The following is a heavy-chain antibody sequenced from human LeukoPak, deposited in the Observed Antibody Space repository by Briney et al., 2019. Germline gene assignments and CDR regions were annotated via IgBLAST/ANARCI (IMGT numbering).Heavy chain of an antibody. CDR2: ISSSGSSI. D-gene: IGHD4-23*01. V-gene: IGHV3-48*02. CDR3: ARDYGGHGEYFDF. Sequence: PGGSLRLSCVASGFTFSNYNINWVRQAPGKGLEWVSYISSSGSSIYFADSVKGRFTISRDNAKNSLFLQMNSLRDDDTAVYYCARDYGGHGEYFDFWGQGTLVTVSS. J-gene: IGHJ4*02. CDR1: GFTFSNYN.